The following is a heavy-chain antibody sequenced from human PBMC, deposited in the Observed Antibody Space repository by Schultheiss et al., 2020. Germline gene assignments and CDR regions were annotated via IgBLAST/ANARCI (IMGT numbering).Heavy chain of an antibody. CDR3: ARWGSGSYFGS. J-gene: IGHJ4*02. CDR2: ISGSGGST. V-gene: IGHV3-53*01. CDR1: GFTVSSNY. D-gene: IGHD1-26*01. Sequence: GGSLRLSCAASGFTVSSNYMSWVRQAPGKGLEWVSVISGSGGSTYYADSVKGRFTISRDNSKNTLYLQMNSLRAEDTAVYYCARWGSGSYFGSWGQGTLVTVSS.